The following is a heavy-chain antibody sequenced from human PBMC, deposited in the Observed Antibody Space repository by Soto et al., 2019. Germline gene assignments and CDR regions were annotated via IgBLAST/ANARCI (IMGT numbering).Heavy chain of an antibody. J-gene: IGHJ5*02. CDR1: VGTFSSYA. V-gene: IGHV1-69*13. CDR2: IIPIFGTA. D-gene: IGHD3-3*01. CDR3: ARDQGDYDLINWFDT. Sequence: GXSVKVSCKASVGTFSSYAISWVRQPPGQGLEWVGGIIPIFGTANYAQKFQGRITITADESTSTAYMELSSLRSEDTAVYYWARDQGDYDLINWFDTRGQGALVTVSS.